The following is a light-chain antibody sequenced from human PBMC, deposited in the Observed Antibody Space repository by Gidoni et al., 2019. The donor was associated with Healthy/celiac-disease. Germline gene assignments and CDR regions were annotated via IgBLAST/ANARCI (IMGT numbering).Light chain of an antibody. J-gene: IGKJ3*01. CDR2: AAS. CDR1: RSISSY. V-gene: IGKV1-39*01. CDR3: RQSFSTPFT. Sequence: DIQMTQSPSSLSASVGDRVTITCRASRSISSYLNWYQQKPGKAPQLLIYAASSLQSGVPSRFSGSGSGTDFTLTISSLQPEDFATYYCRQSFSTPFTFGPGTKVDFK.